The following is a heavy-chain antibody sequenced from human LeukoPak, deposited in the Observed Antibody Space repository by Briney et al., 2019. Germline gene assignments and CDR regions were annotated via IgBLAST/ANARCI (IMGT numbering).Heavy chain of an antibody. CDR1: GYTFTGYY. CDR2: INPNSGGT. J-gene: IGHJ4*02. V-gene: IGHV1-2*02. CDR3: ARSRYCSSGSCHFNDY. Sequence: VASVKVSCKASGYTFTGYYMHWVRQAPGQVLGWMGWINPNSGGTNYAQKFQGRVTMTRDTSISTAYMELSRLRSDDTAVYYCARSRYCSSGSCHFNDYWGQGTLVTVSS. D-gene: IGHD2-15*01.